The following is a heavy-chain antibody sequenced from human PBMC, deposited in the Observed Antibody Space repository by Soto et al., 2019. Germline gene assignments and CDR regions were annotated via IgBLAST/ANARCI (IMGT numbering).Heavy chain of an antibody. Sequence: QVQLQESGPGLVKPSQTLSLTCTVSGGSISSGGYYWSWIRQHPGKGLEWIGYIYYSGSTYYNPSLKSRVTTSGDASQIEFSLELSSVTAADTAVYYCAASCVGCGGFNYYGMDVWGQGTTVTVSS. CDR2: IYYSGST. J-gene: IGHJ6*02. V-gene: IGHV4-31*03. CDR1: GGSISSGGYY. D-gene: IGHD2-21*01. CDR3: AASCVGCGGFNYYGMDV.